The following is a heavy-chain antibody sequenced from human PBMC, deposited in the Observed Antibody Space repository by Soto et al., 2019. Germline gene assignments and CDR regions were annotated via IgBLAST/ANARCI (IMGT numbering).Heavy chain of an antibody. CDR3: ARISGSGNLGWFDP. CDR1: GFTFNTYG. V-gene: IGHV3-33*01. Sequence: QVQLVQAGGGVVQSGRSLRLSCMASGFTFNTYGMFWVRQAPGTGLEWVAGIWYDGSYRYYVDSVKGRFTVSRDNSKNTVDLEMNNLRGEDTAVYYCARISGSGNLGWFDPWGQGSLVTVSS. D-gene: IGHD3-10*01. J-gene: IGHJ5*02. CDR2: IWYDGSYR.